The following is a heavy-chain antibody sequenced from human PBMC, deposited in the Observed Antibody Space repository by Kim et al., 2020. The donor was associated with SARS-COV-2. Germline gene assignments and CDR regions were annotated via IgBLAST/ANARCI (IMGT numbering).Heavy chain of an antibody. CDR1: GFTFSSYG. Sequence: GGSLRLSCAASGFTFSSYGMHWVRQAPGKGLEWVAVISYDGSNKYYADSVKGRFTISRDNSKNTLYLQMNSLRAEDMAVYYCARDRGYSGYDLFDYWGQGTLVTVSS. V-gene: IGHV3-33*05. CDR3: ARDRGYSGYDLFDY. D-gene: IGHD5-12*01. J-gene: IGHJ4*02. CDR2: ISYDGSNK.